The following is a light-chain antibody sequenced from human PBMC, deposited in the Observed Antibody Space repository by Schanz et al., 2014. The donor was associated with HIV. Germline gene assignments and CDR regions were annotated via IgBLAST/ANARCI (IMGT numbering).Light chain of an antibody. J-gene: IGKJ2*01. CDR3: QQFDGSLYT. CDR1: QSIDSSY. V-gene: IGKV3-20*01. CDR2: GAS. Sequence: EIVLTQSPGTLSLSPGERATLSCRASQSIDSSYLAWYQQKPGQAPRLLIYGASSRATGIPDPFSASGSGXXFTLTITRVEAEXFAVYYCQQFDGSLYTFGPGTKLEIK.